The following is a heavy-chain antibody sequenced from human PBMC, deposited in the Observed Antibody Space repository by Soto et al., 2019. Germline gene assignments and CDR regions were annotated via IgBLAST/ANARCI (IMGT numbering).Heavy chain of an antibody. CDR1: GFTFSSYS. CDR3: AREPITAPGSYDY. CDR2: ISSSSSYI. V-gene: IGHV3-21*01. D-gene: IGHD3-9*01. Sequence: GGSLRLSCAASGFTFSSYSMNLVRQAPGKGLEWVSSISSSSSYIYYADSVKGRFTISRDNAKNSLYLQMNSLRAEDTAVYYCAREPITAPGSYDYWGQGTLVTVSS. J-gene: IGHJ4*02.